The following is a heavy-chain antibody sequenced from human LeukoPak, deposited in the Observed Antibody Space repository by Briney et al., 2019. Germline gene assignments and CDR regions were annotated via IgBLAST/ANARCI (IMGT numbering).Heavy chain of an antibody. Sequence: SVKVSCKASGGTFSSYAISWVRQAPGQGLEWMGGIIPIFGTANYAQKFQGRVTITADESTSTAYMELSSLRSEDTAVYYCARDAGYSSSWYLGDYFDYWGQGTLVTVSS. J-gene: IGHJ4*02. D-gene: IGHD6-13*01. CDR1: GGTFSSYA. CDR2: IIPIFGTA. V-gene: IGHV1-69*13. CDR3: ARDAGYSSSWYLGDYFDY.